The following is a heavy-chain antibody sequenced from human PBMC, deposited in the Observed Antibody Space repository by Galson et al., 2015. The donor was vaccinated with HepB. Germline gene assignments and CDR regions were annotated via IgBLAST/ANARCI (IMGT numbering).Heavy chain of an antibody. V-gene: IGHV3-23*01. Sequence: SLRLSCAASGFTFSSYAMSWVRQAPGKGLEWVSAISGSGGSTYYADSVKGRFTISRDNSKNTLYLQMNSLRAEDTAVYYCAKVPGYCSSTSCRPEFWFDPWGQGTLVTVSS. D-gene: IGHD2-2*01. CDR3: AKVPGYCSSTSCRPEFWFDP. CDR1: GFTFSSYA. J-gene: IGHJ5*02. CDR2: ISGSGGST.